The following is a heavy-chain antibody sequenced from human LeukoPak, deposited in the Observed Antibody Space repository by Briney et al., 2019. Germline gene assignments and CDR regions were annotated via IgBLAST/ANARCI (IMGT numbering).Heavy chain of an antibody. CDR1: GYSFADYW. D-gene: IGHD2-2*01. J-gene: IGHJ4*02. Sequence: GESLKISCKGSGYSFADYWIGWVRQMPGKGLEWMGIIYPGGSATKYSPSFQGQVTISADESINTAYLQWSSLKASDTAMYYCARHSNDYCDYWGQGTLVTVSS. CDR2: IYPGGSAT. CDR3: ARHSNDYCDY. V-gene: IGHV5-51*01.